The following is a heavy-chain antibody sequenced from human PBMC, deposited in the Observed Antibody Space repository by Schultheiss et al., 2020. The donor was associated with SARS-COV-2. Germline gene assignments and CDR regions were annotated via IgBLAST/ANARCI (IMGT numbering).Heavy chain of an antibody. V-gene: IGHV4-59*01. Sequence: SETLSLTCTVSGGSISSYYWSWIRQPPGKGLEWIGYIYYSGSTNYNPSHKSRVTISVDTSKNQFSLKLSSVTAADTAVYYCARASYDFWSGYDMRSYGMDVWGQGTTVTVSS. CDR3: ARASYDFWSGYDMRSYGMDV. CDR2: IYYSGST. J-gene: IGHJ6*02. CDR1: GGSISSYY. D-gene: IGHD3-3*01.